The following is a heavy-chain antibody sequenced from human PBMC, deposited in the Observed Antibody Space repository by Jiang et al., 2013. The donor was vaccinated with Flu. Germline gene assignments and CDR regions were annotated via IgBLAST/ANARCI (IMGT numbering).Heavy chain of an antibody. CDR3: ARDLYYYDSSGYSYYYYGMDV. CDR1: GFTFSSYA. J-gene: IGHJ6*02. D-gene: IGHD3-22*01. CDR2: ISYDGSNK. Sequence: VLLVESGGGVVQPGRSLRLSCAASGFTFSSYAMHWVRQAPGKGLEWVAVISYDGSNKYYADSVKGRFTISRDNSKNTLYLQMNSLRAEGTAVYYCARDLYYYDSSGYSYYYYGMDVWGQGTTVTVSS. V-gene: IGHV3-30*04.